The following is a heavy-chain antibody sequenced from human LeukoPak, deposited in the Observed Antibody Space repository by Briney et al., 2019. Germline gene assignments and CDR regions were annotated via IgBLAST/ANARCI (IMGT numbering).Heavy chain of an antibody. D-gene: IGHD1-1*01. V-gene: IGHV3-30*02. J-gene: IGHJ4*02. CDR3: AKDLWTKQNAPGYFDY. CDR1: TFTFTSYG. CDR2: IRYDGSKQ. Sequence: GGSLRLSCAVSTFTFTSYGMHWVRQAPGKGLEWVVFIRYDGSKQYYIDSVKGRFTVSRDNSKNTLYLQMNNLRAEDTAVYYCAKDLWTKQNAPGYFDYWGQGTLVTVSS.